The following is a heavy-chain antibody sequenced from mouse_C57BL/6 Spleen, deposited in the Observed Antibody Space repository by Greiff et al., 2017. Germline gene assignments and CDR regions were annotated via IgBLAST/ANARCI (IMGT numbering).Heavy chain of an antibody. CDR1: GYTFTSYW. J-gene: IGHJ3*01. CDR2: IYPSDSET. D-gene: IGHD4-1*01. V-gene: IGHV1-61*01. CDR3: ARLTGTTY. Sequence: VQLQQPGAELVRPGSSVKLSCKASGYTFTSYWMDWVKQRPGQGLEWIGNIYPSDSETHYNQKFKDKATLTVDKSSSTAYMQLSSLTSEDSAVYYCARLTGTTYWGQGTLVTVSA.